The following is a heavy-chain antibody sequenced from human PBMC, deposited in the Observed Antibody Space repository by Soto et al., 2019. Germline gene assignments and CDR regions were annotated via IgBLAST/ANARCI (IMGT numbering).Heavy chain of an antibody. CDR3: AISSIAARPIYYYYGMDV. J-gene: IGHJ6*02. V-gene: IGHV1-69*13. D-gene: IGHD6-6*01. CDR1: GGTFSSYA. CDR2: IIPIFGTA. Sequence: SVKVSCKASGGTFSSYAISWVRQAPGQGLEWMGGIIPIFGTANYAQKFQGRITITADESTSTAYMELSSLRSEDTAVYYCAISSIAARPIYYYYGMDVWGQGTTVTVSS.